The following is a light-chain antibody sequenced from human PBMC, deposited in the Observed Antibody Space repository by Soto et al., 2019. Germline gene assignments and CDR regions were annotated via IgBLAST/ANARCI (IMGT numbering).Light chain of an antibody. CDR1: SSNIGAGYD. J-gene: IGLJ1*01. CDR2: GNT. Sequence: QSVLAQPPSVSGAPGQRVTISCTGSSSNIGAGYDVHWYQHLPGTAPKLLIYGNTNRPSGVPDRFSGSKSGNTASLTISGLQAEDEADYYCSSYTSSSTYVFGTGTKVTVL. CDR3: SSYTSSSTYV. V-gene: IGLV1-40*01.